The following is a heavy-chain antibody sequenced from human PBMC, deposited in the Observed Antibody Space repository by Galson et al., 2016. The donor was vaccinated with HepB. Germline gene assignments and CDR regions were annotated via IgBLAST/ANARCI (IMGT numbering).Heavy chain of an antibody. Sequence: LSLTCTASGGSISSYYWSWIRQPPGKGLEWIGYIYYSGSTNYNPSLKSRVTISVDTSKNQFSLKLSSVTAADTAVYYCARVRNYYDSSGYKHYFDYWGQGTLVTVSS. CDR2: IYYSGST. D-gene: IGHD3-22*01. CDR1: GGSISSYY. CDR3: ARVRNYYDSSGYKHYFDY. V-gene: IGHV4-59*01. J-gene: IGHJ4*02.